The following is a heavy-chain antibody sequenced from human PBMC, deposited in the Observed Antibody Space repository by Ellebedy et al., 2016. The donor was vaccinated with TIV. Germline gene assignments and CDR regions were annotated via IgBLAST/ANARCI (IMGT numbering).Heavy chain of an antibody. V-gene: IGHV1-2*02. J-gene: IGHJ4*02. D-gene: IGHD2-8*02. CDR2: IRRENGET. CDR3: ASKHCTGGNCHHPTFDY. Sequence: ASVKVSCXSSAETYPTLYVQWVRQAPGQGFEWMGWIRRENGETRYAQKFQGRVTVTSDTSISTTYMELSRLRPDDTALYYCASKHCTGGNCHHPTFDYWGQGSLVTVSS. CDR1: AETYPTLY.